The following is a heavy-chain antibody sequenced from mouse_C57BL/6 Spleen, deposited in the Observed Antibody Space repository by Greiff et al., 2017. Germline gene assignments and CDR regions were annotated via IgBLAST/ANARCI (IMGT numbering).Heavy chain of an antibody. Sequence: EVKLMESGGGLVQPGGSLKLSCAASGFTFSDYYMYWVRQTPEKRLEWVAYISNGGGSTYYPDHVKGRFPISRDNAKDTLYLQMSRLKSEDTAMYYCARQPYDGYPSYWYFDVWGTGTTVTVSS. CDR2: ISNGGGST. CDR1: GFTFSDYY. D-gene: IGHD2-3*01. J-gene: IGHJ1*03. V-gene: IGHV5-12*01. CDR3: ARQPYDGYPSYWYFDV.